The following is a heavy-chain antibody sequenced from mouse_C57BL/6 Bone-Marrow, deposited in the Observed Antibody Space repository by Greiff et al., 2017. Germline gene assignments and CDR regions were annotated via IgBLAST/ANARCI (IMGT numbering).Heavy chain of an antibody. V-gene: IGHV5-6*01. D-gene: IGHD2-4*01. CDR1: GFTFSSYG. Sequence: EVQLVESGGDLVKPGGSLKLSCAASGFTFSSYGMSWVRQTPDKRLEWVATISSGGSYTYYPDSVKGRFTISRDTAKNTLYLQMSSLKSEDTAMXYCARPVIYYDYVWGQGTSVTVSS. CDR3: ARPVIYYDYV. J-gene: IGHJ4*01. CDR2: ISSGGSYT.